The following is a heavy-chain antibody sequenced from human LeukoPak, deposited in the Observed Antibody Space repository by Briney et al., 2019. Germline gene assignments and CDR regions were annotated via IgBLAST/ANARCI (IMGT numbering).Heavy chain of an antibody. Sequence: GGSLRLSCAASGCTFSNYWMSWVRKAPGIWLEWVANIKQDGSERYYVDSVKGRFTVSRDNAKNSLYLQMNSLRAEDTAVYSCARDGVSGYTTSWYDYWGQGTLVTVSS. D-gene: IGHD6-13*01. CDR3: ARDGVSGYTTSWYDY. J-gene: IGHJ4*02. CDR2: IKQDGSER. V-gene: IGHV3-7*01. CDR1: GCTFSNYW.